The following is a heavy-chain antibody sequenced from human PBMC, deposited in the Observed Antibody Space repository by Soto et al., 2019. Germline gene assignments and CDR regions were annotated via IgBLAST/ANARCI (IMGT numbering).Heavy chain of an antibody. CDR1: GFTFSSYW. Sequence: GGSLRLSCAASGFTFSSYWMSWVRQAPGKGLEWVANIKQDGSEKYYVDSVKGRFTISRDNAKNSLYLQMNSLRAEDTDVYYCARDPVRGDYYYYGMDVWGQGTTVTVSS. V-gene: IGHV3-7*05. D-gene: IGHD3-10*01. CDR3: ARDPVRGDYYYYGMDV. CDR2: IKQDGSEK. J-gene: IGHJ6*02.